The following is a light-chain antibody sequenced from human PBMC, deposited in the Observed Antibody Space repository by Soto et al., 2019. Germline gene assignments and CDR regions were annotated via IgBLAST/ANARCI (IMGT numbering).Light chain of an antibody. V-gene: IGLV2-23*01. CDR3: CSYADSSTYV. J-gene: IGLJ1*01. CDR2: EGS. CDR1: SSDVGSYNL. Sequence: QSALTQPASVSGSPGQSITISCTGTSSDVGSYNLVSWYRQHPGKAPKLIIYEGSKRPSGVSNRFSGSKSGNTASLTISGLQTEDEADYYCCSYADSSTYVFGTGTKVTVL.